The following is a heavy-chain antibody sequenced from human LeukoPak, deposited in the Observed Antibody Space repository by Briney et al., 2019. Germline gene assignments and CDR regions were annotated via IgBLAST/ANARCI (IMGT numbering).Heavy chain of an antibody. J-gene: IGHJ4*02. CDR1: GFTFHSHG. CDR2: IKQDGSEK. Sequence: PGGSLRLSCAASGFTFHSHGMNWVRQAPGKGLEWVANIKQDGSEKYYVDSVKGRFTISRDNAKNSLYLQMNSLRAEDTAVYYCARARPLTYYYDNWGQGTLVTVSS. V-gene: IGHV3-7*01. CDR3: ARARPLTYYYDN.